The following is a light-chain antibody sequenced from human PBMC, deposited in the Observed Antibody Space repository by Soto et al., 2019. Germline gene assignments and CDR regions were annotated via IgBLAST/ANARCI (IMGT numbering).Light chain of an antibody. CDR3: HQYNTYSWT. V-gene: IGKV1-5*01. J-gene: IGKJ1*01. Sequence: DIQMTQSPSTLSASVGDRVTFTFRASQSISSWLAWYQQKPGKAPKLLISDASSLERGVPSRFGGSGSGTEFTLTIISLQPDDIATYYCHQYNTYSWTFGQGTKVDI. CDR1: QSISSW. CDR2: DAS.